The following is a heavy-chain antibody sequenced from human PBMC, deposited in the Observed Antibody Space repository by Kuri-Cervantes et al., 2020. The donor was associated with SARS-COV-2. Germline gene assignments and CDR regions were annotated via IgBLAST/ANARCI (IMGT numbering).Heavy chain of an antibody. CDR1: GFTFSSYA. CDR2: ISGSGGST. D-gene: IGHD3-3*01. J-gene: IGHJ3*02. CDR3: ARGQRRLIFGEVIGPAFDI. Sequence: GESLKISCSASGFTFSSYAMSWVRQAPGKGLEWVSAISGSGGSTYYADSVKGRFTISRDNAKNSLYLQMNSLRAEDTAVYYCARGQRRLIFGEVIGPAFDIWVQGTMVPSPQ. V-gene: IGHV3-23*01.